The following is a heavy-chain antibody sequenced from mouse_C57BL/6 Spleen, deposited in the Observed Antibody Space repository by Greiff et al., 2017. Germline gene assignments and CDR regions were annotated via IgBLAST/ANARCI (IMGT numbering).Heavy chain of an antibody. D-gene: IGHD2-1*01. CDR2: IHPNSGST. Sequence: VQLQQPGAELVKPGASVKLSCKASGYTFTSYWMHWVKQRPGQGLEWIGMIHPNSGSTNYNEKFKSKATLTVDKSSSTAYMQLSSLTSEDSAVYYCARSAIYYGNYGGYWGQGTTLTVSS. V-gene: IGHV1-64*01. CDR1: GYTFTSYW. CDR3: ARSAIYYGNYGGY. J-gene: IGHJ2*01.